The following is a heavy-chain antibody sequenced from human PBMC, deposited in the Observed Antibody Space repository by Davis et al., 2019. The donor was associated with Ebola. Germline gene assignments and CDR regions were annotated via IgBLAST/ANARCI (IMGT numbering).Heavy chain of an antibody. Sequence: PGGSLRLSCKGSGYSFSTDWIAWLRQMPGQGLEWMGIIYPGDSDARYSPSFQGQVTFSADKSINTAYLQWRGLKASDSGMYYCARQKGSTWNYYFDYWGQGTVATVSS. V-gene: IGHV5-51*01. CDR2: IYPGDSDA. CDR1: GYSFSTDW. J-gene: IGHJ4*02. D-gene: IGHD1-1*01. CDR3: ARQKGSTWNYYFDY.